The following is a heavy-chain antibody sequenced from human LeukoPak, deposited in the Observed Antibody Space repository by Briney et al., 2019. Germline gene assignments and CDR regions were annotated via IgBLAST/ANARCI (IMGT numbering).Heavy chain of an antibody. J-gene: IGHJ4*02. Sequence: PGGSLRLSCATSGFTFSSYAMSWVRQAPGKGLEWVSAISGSGGSTYYADSVKGRFTISRDNSKNTLYLQMNSLRAEDTAVYYCAKASYSSIWLIDYWGQGTLVTVSS. V-gene: IGHV3-23*01. CDR3: AKASYSSIWLIDY. D-gene: IGHD6-13*01. CDR2: ISGSGGST. CDR1: GFTFSSYA.